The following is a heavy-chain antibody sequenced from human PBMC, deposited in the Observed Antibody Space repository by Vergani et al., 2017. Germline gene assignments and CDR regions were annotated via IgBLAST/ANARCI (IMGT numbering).Heavy chain of an antibody. CDR3: ATPRLRFSYYYYYGMDV. J-gene: IGHJ6*02. CDR2: IIPISGSA. Sequence: QVQLVQSGPEVKKPGSSVKVSCKTSGTTFSNYVTSWVRQAPGQGLDYMGGIIPISGSARYAQRFRGRVTITADESTTTVYMDLSSLRSDDTAVYYCATPRLRFSYYYYYGMDVWGQGTTVTVSS. CDR1: GTTFSNYV. D-gene: IGHD5-12*01. V-gene: IGHV1-69*12.